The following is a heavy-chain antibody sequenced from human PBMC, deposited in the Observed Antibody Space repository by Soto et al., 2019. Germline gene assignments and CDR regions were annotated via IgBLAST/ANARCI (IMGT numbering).Heavy chain of an antibody. CDR2: IDYNGVT. J-gene: IGHJ4*02. D-gene: IGHD2-2*01. Sequence: PSETLSLTCSVSGASISSRDYYWGWIRQTPRKGLEWIGNIDYNGVTYYNPSLKSRVTVSKDTSKNQFSLKVASVTAADTAIYYCGRVMIGTSRHTDSDYWGQGTQVTVS. CDR3: GRVMIGTSRHTDSDY. V-gene: IGHV4-39*01. CDR1: GASISSRDYY.